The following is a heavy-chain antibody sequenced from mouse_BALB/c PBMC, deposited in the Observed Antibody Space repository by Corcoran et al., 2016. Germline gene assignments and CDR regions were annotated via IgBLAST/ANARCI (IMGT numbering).Heavy chain of an antibody. J-gene: IGHJ1*01. CDR1: GFNIKDTY. CDR3: ANWDWYFDV. V-gene: IGHV14-3*02. CDR2: IDPANGNT. D-gene: IGHD4-1*01. Sequence: EVQLQQSGAELVKPGASVKLSCTASGFNIKDTYMPWVKQRPEQGPAWIGRIDPANGNTKYDPKFQGKATITADTSSNTAYLQLSSLTSEDTAVYYCANWDWYFDVWGAGTTVTVAS.